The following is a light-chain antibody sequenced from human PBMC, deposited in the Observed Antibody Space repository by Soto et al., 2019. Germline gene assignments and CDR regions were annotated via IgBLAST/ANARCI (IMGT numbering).Light chain of an antibody. V-gene: IGKV1-39*01. CDR1: QSISTY. CDR3: QQTYTTPEIT. CDR2: GAY. J-gene: IGKJ5*01. Sequence: DIQMTQSPSSLSASVGDRVTITCRASQSISTYLNWYQQKPGKAPKLLIYGAYYLQSGVPTRFSGSGSGTDFTLTISSLQPEDFAIYYCQQTYTTPEITFGQGTRLEIK.